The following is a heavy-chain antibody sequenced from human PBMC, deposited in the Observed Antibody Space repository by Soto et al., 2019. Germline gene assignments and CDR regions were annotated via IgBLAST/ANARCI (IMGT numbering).Heavy chain of an antibody. CDR3: ARDIEVVRGVQGY. V-gene: IGHV1-69*12. Sequence: QVQLVQSGAEVKKPGSSVKVSCKASGGTFSSYAISWVRQAPGQGLEWMGGIIPIFGTANYAQKCQGRVTITADESTSTADMELSRLISEDTAVYYCARDIEVVRGVQGYWGQGTLVTVSS. CDR1: GGTFSSYA. D-gene: IGHD3-10*01. CDR2: IIPIFGTA. J-gene: IGHJ4*02.